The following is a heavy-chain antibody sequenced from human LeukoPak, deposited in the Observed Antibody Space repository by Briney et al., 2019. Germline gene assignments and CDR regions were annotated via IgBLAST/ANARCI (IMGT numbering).Heavy chain of an antibody. J-gene: IGHJ2*01. CDR2: ISVTSSYI. CDR1: GFTFSSYS. CDR3: ARDVSGRWYFDR. D-gene: IGHD6-19*01. V-gene: IGHV3-21*01. Sequence: PGGSLRLSCAASGFTFSSYSMNWVRQAPGKGLEWVSSISVTSSYIYYADSVKGRFTISRDNAKNALYLQMNSLRAEETAVYYCARDVSGRWYFDRWGRGTLVSVS.